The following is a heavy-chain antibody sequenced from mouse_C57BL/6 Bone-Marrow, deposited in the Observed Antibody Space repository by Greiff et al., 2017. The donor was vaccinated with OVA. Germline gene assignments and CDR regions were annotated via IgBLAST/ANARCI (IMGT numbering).Heavy chain of an antibody. CDR2: INPGSGGT. D-gene: IGHD1-1*01. J-gene: IGHJ4*01. Sequence: QVQLKEAGGELVRPGTSVKVSCKASFYSITNYMIAWVKQRPGQGLEWIGVINPGSGGTNYNEKFKGKATLTADKSSSTAYMQLSSLTSEDSAVYFCARDLITFYAMDYWGQGTSVTVSS. CDR1: FYSITNYM. V-gene: IGHV1-54*01. CDR3: ARDLITFYAMDY.